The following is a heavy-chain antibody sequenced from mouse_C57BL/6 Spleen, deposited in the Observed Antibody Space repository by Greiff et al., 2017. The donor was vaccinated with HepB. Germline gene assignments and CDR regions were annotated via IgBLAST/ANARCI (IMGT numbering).Heavy chain of an antibody. J-gene: IGHJ1*03. Sequence: QVQLQQPGAELVKPGASVKLSCKASGYTFTSYWMHWVKQRPGQGLEWIGMIHPNSGSTNYNEKFKSKATLTVDKSSSTAYMQLSSLTSEDSAVYYCASSVPYYGSSYRYFDVWGTGTTVTVSS. CDR1: GYTFTSYW. D-gene: IGHD1-1*01. CDR2: IHPNSGST. CDR3: ASSVPYYGSSYRYFDV. V-gene: IGHV1-64*01.